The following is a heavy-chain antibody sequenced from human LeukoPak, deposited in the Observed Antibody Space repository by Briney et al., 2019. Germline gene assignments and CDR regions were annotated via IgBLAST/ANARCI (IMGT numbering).Heavy chain of an antibody. V-gene: IGHV4-4*02. Sequence: SGTLSLTCAVSSGSISSSNRWSWVRQHPGKGLEWIGEIYHSGSTNYNPSLKSRVTISVDKSKNQFSLKLSSVTAADTAVYYCARVPEEYQLDYWGQGSLVTVSS. CDR1: SGSISSSNR. CDR3: ARVPEEYQLDY. CDR2: IYHSGST. J-gene: IGHJ4*02. D-gene: IGHD2-2*01.